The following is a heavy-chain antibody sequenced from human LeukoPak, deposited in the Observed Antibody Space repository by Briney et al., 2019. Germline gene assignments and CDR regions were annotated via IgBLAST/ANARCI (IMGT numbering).Heavy chain of an antibody. D-gene: IGHD3-9*01. CDR1: GGSISGHY. V-gene: IGHV4-59*11. J-gene: IGHJ4*02. Sequence: SETLSLTCTVSGGSISGHYWSWIRQPPGKGLEWIGYIYYSGSTNYNPSLKSRVTISVDTSKNQFSLKLSSVTAADTAVYYCARAGGRYFDYAFDYWGQGTLVTVSS. CDR2: IYYSGST. CDR3: ARAGGRYFDYAFDY.